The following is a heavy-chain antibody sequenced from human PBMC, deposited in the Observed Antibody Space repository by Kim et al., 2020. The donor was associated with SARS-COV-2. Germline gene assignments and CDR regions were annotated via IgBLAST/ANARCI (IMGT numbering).Heavy chain of an antibody. V-gene: IGHV4-34*01. CDR1: GGSFSGYY. CDR2: INHSGST. J-gene: IGHJ5*02. Sequence: SETLSLTCAVYGGSFSGYYWSWIRQPPGKGLEWIGEINHSGSTNYNPSLKSRVTISVDTSKNQFSLKLSSVTAADTAVYYCARVSGWHVPRYRFDPWGQGTLVTVSS. CDR3: ARVSGWHVPRYRFDP. D-gene: IGHD6-25*01.